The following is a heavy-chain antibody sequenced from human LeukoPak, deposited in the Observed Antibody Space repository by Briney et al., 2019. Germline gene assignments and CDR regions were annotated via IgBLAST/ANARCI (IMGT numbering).Heavy chain of an antibody. V-gene: IGHV3-21*04. J-gene: IGHJ6*02. Sequence: GGSLRLSCEASGFTFSGYSMNWVRQAPGKGLEWVSYISESSSHTYNADSVKGRFTISRDNAKNSLYLQVNSLRAEDTAVYYCARFRGNAVAGNPWYYGMDVWGQGTTVTVSS. D-gene: IGHD6-19*01. CDR1: GFTFSGYS. CDR3: ARFRGNAVAGNPWYYGMDV. CDR2: ISESSSHT.